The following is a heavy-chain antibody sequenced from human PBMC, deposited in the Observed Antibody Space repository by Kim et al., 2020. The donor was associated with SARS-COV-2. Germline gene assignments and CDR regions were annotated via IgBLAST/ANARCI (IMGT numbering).Heavy chain of an antibody. J-gene: IGHJ4*02. V-gene: IGHV3-15*01. D-gene: IGHD6-19*01. CDR3: TTDPPYSSG. Sequence: GGSLRLSCAASGFTFSNAWMSWVRQAPGKGLEWVGRIKSKTDGWTTDYAAPVKGRFTISRDDSKNTLYLQMNSLKTEDTAVYYCTTDPPYSSGWGQGTLVTVSS. CDR2: IKSKTDGWTT. CDR1: GFTFSNAW.